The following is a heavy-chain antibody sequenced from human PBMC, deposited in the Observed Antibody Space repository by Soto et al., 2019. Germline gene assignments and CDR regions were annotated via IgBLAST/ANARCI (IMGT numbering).Heavy chain of an antibody. D-gene: IGHD6-13*01. CDR2: INPLPTSGST. Sequence: GASVKVSCEASGYIFSNYYIHWVRQAPGQGLEWMAIINPLPTSGSTNYAQEFQGRVTVTRDTSTSTVYMELSSLRSEDTAIYYCARDLAAAAYWGQGTLVTVSS. CDR1: GYIFSNYY. V-gene: IGHV1-46*01. J-gene: IGHJ4*02. CDR3: ARDLAAAAY.